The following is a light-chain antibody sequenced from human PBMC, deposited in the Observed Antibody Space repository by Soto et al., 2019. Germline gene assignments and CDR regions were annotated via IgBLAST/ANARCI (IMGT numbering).Light chain of an antibody. V-gene: IGLV1-40*01. J-gene: IGLJ1*01. CDR1: SANSGAGYD. CDR3: QSYDSSLSVSYV. Sequence: QSVLTHPPYVSAAAGRRVTISCTGGSANSGAGYDVHWYQQRPGTAPKLLIYGNKNRPSGVPDRFSGSKSGTSASLAITGLQAEDEADYYCQSYDSSLSVSYVFGTGTKVTVL. CDR2: GNK.